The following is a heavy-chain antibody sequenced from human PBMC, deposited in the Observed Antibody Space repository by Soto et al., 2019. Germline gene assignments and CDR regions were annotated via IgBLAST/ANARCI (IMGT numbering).Heavy chain of an antibody. CDR2: ISYDGSNK. V-gene: IGHV3-30*18. CDR1: GFTFSSYG. Sequence: GGSLRLSCAASGFTFSSYGMHWVRQAPGKGLEWVAVISYDGSNKYYADSVKGRFTISRDNSKNTLYLQMNSLRAEDTAVYYCAKDRPNCSSTSCYVSDYWGQGTLVTVSS. D-gene: IGHD2-2*01. J-gene: IGHJ4*02. CDR3: AKDRPNCSSTSCYVSDY.